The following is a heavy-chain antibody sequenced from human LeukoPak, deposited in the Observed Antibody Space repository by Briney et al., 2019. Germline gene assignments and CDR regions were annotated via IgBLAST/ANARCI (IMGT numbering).Heavy chain of an antibody. J-gene: IGHJ5*02. CDR3: AKDLSIAAAGTINWFDP. V-gene: IGHV3-23*01. CDR1: GFTFSSYA. CDR2: ISGGGGGT. Sequence: GGSLRLSCAASGFTFSSYAMSWVRQAPGKGLEWVSAISGGGGGTYYADSVKGRFTISRDNSKNTLYLQMNSLRAEDTAVYYCAKDLSIAAAGTINWFDPWGQGTLVTVSS. D-gene: IGHD6-13*01.